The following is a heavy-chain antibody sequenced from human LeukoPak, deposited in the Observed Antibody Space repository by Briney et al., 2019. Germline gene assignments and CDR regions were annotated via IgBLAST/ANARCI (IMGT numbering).Heavy chain of an antibody. D-gene: IGHD6-19*01. CDR3: ATDMYSSGWLSLTWFDP. J-gene: IGHJ5*02. V-gene: IGHV3-30*04. Sequence: GRSLRLSCAASGFTFSSYAIHCVRQAPGKGLEWVAVISYDGSNKYYADSVKGRFTISRDNSKNTLYLQMNSLRAEDTAVYYCATDMYSSGWLSLTWFDPCYQGPLVTVSS. CDR2: ISYDGSNK. CDR1: GFTFSSYA.